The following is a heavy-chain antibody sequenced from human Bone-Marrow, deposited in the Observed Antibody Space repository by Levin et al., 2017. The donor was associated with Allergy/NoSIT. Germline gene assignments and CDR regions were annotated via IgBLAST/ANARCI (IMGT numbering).Heavy chain of an antibody. D-gene: IGHD6-13*01. J-gene: IGHJ4*02. CDR3: ARDSLRYTSTYHFFDY. V-gene: IGHV3-48*03. CDR2: ISGDGSTI. Sequence: PGESLKISCAASGFTFSIYEMNWVRQAPGKGLEWLSYISGDGSTIHYADSVKGRFTISRDNAKNSLYLQMNSLRAEDTAVYFCARDSLRYTSTYHFFDYWGQGAVLTVSS. CDR1: GFTFSIYE.